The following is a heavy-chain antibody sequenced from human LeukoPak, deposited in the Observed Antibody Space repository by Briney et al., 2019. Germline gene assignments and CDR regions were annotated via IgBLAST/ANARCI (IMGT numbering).Heavy chain of an antibody. CDR1: GFTFSSYW. V-gene: IGHV3-74*01. J-gene: IGHJ3*02. CDR3: TTGYSITLLKAFEI. CDR2: MSPDGTIG. D-gene: IGHD6-13*01. Sequence: PGGSLRLSCAASGFTFSSYWMHWVRQVPGKGLEWVSHMSPDGTIGRYADSVKGRFTISRDNAKDTLYLQMNSLRAEDTAVYYCTTGYSITLLKAFEIWGQGTMLTVSS.